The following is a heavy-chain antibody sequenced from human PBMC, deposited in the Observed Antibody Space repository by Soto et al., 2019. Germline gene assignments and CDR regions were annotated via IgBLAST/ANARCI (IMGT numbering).Heavy chain of an antibody. V-gene: IGHV3-21*01. J-gene: IGHJ5*02. CDR1: GFTFSSYS. D-gene: IGHD2-2*01. Sequence: EVQLVESGGGLVKPGGSLRLSCAASGFTFSSYSMNWVRQAPGKGLEWVSSISSSSSYIYYADSVKGRFTISRDNAKNSRYLQMNSLRAEDTAVYYCARDRAAPADIVVVPAAPADNWFDPWGQGTLVTVSS. CDR3: ARDRAAPADIVVVPAAPADNWFDP. CDR2: ISSSSSYI.